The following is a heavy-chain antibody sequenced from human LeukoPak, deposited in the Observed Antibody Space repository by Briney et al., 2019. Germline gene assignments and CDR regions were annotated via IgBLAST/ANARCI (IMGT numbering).Heavy chain of an antibody. V-gene: IGHV4-38-2*02. CDR3: ARQPTYYYGSGSYGYYYYMDV. Sequence: SETLSLTCTVSGYSISSGYYWGWIRQPPGKGLEWIGNIYYSGSTYYNPSLKSRVTISVDTSKNQFSLKLSSVTAADTAVYYCARQPTYYYGSGSYGYYYYMDVWGKGTTVTISS. J-gene: IGHJ6*03. CDR1: GYSISSGYY. D-gene: IGHD3-10*01. CDR2: IYYSGST.